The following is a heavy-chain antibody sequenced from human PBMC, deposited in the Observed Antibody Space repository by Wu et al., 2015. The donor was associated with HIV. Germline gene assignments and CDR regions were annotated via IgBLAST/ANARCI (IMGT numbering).Heavy chain of an antibody. Sequence: QDQLVQSGAEVKKPGSSVKISCKASGNTFNAINWLRQAPGQGLEWMGGIIPLFGTTEYAHIFQGRVTITTDESTSTAYMRLSSLTSADTAVYYCATPRSPGFSSAWPTYFDFLGQGTLVTVSS. CDR3: ATPRSPGFSSAWPTYFDF. D-gene: IGHD6-19*01. CDR1: GNTFNA. CDR2: IIPLFGTT. J-gene: IGHJ4*02. V-gene: IGHV1-69*05.